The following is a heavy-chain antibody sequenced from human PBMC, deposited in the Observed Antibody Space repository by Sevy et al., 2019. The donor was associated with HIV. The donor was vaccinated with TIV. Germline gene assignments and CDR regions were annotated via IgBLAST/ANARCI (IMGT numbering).Heavy chain of an antibody. CDR3: ARDSARVIVPTAGFDS. CDR1: GFTFRSFS. Sequence: GGSLRLSCSASGFTFRSFSMHWVRQAPGKGLGWVAAIWYAGRTKQYADSVKGRFTISRDNSKNILNLEMNSLRAENTALYFCARDSARVIVPTAGFDSWGQGTVVTVSS. J-gene: IGHJ5*01. V-gene: IGHV3-33*01. D-gene: IGHD1-1*01. CDR2: IWYAGRTK.